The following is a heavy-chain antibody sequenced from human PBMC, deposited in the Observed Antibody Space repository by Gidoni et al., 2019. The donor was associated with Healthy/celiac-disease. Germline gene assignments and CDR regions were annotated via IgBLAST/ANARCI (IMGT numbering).Heavy chain of an antibody. V-gene: IGHV4-4*07. Sequence: QVQLQESCPGLVQPSEPLSFTCTDPGRSLSSYYWNWIRQPAGKGLEWIGRIYTSGSTNYNPSLKSRVTMSVDTSKNQFSLKLSSVTAADTAVYYCARDARGCSSTSCYFDYWGQGTLVTVSS. D-gene: IGHD2-2*01. CDR3: ARDARGCSSTSCYFDY. J-gene: IGHJ4*02. CDR1: GRSLSSYY. CDR2: IYTSGST.